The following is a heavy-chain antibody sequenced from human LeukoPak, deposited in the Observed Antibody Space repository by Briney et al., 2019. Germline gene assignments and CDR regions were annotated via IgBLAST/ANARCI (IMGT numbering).Heavy chain of an antibody. CDR3: ARVAVAGIIYFDY. Sequence: GGSLRLSCAASGFTFSSYEMNSVRQAPGKGLEWVSYISSSGSTIYYADSVKGRFTISRDNAKNSHYLQMNSLRAEDTAVYYCARVAVAGIIYFDYWGQGTLVTVSS. CDR1: GFTFSSYE. J-gene: IGHJ4*02. CDR2: ISSSGSTI. D-gene: IGHD6-19*01. V-gene: IGHV3-48*03.